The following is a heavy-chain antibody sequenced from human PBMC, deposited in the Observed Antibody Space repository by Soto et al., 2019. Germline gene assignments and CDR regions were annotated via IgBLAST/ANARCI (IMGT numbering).Heavy chain of an antibody. CDR1: GYTFTGYY. CDR2: INPNSGGT. V-gene: IGHV1-2*02. D-gene: IGHD5-12*01. J-gene: IGHJ4*02. CDR3: ARGRWLQLTGYDY. Sequence: GASVKVSCKAAGYTFTGYYMHWVRQAPGQGLEWMGWINPNSGGTNYAQKFQGRVTMTRDTSISTAYMELSRLRSDDTAVYYCARGRWLQLTGYDYWGQGTLVTVSS.